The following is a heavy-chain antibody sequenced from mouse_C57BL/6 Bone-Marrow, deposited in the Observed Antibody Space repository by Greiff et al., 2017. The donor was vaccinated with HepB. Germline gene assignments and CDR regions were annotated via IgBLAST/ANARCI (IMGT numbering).Heavy chain of an antibody. CDR2: IWSGGST. V-gene: IGHV2-2*01. J-gene: IGHJ1*03. CDR3: ARPTGGYFDV. Sequence: VKLQESGPGLVQPSQSLSITCTVSGFSLTSYGVHWVRQSPGKGLEWLGVIWSGGSTDYNAAFISRLSISKDNSKSQVFFKMNSLQADDTAIYYCARPTGGYFDVWGTGTTVTVSS. CDR1: GFSLTSYG. D-gene: IGHD1-1*01.